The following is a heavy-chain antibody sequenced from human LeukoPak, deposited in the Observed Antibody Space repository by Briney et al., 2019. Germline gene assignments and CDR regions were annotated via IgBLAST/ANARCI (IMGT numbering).Heavy chain of an antibody. Sequence: SETLSLTCTVSGGSISSSSYYWGWIRQPPGRGLEWIGSIYYSGSTYYNPSLKSRVTMSVDTSKNQFFLELNSVTAADTAVYYCARASMSVAVTWDSWGQGTLVTVSS. CDR1: GGSISSSSYY. CDR2: IYYSGST. V-gene: IGHV4-39*07. CDR3: ARASMSVAVTWDS. D-gene: IGHD6-19*01. J-gene: IGHJ4*02.